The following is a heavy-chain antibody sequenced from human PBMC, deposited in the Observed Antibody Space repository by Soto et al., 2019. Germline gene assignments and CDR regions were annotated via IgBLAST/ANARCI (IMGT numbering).Heavy chain of an antibody. CDR3: ERDLHAGFNHYFGP. Sequence: ETLTLTCIVSGCSITSYHFSWMRQLPEKGLEWIAYTYYTGSTIYNPSFQRRVTISIATSKIHLSLKMTSMTAAYTAVYYCERDLHAGFNHYFGPWGQGTLVTVSS. J-gene: IGHJ5*02. V-gene: IGHV4-59*01. CDR2: TYYTGST. CDR1: GCSITSYH. D-gene: IGHD1-26*01.